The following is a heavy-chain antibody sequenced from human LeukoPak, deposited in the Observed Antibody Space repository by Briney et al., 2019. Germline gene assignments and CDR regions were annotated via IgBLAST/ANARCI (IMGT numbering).Heavy chain of an antibody. Sequence: SETLSLTCTVSGGSISSGGYYWSWIRQHPGKGLEWIGYIYYGGSTYYNPSLKSRVTISVDTSKNQFSLKLSSVTAADTAVYYCARGVGWIQLWPYFDYWGQGTQVTVSS. CDR1: GGSISSGGYY. CDR2: IYYGGST. J-gene: IGHJ4*02. CDR3: ARGVGWIQLWPYFDY. D-gene: IGHD5-18*01. V-gene: IGHV4-31*03.